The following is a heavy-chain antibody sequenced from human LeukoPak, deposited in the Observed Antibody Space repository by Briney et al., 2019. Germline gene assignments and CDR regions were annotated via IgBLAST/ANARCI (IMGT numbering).Heavy chain of an antibody. CDR3: VRSHSNNYYMDV. CDR2: ISAYNGNT. CDR1: GYTFTSYG. J-gene: IGHJ6*03. V-gene: IGHV1-18*01. Sequence: ASVKVSCKASGYTFTSYGISWVRQAPGQGLEWMGWISAYNGNTNYAQKLQGRVTKTTDTSTSTAYMELRSLRSDDTAVYYCVRSHSNNYYMDVWGKGTTVTVSS. D-gene: IGHD2/OR15-2a*01.